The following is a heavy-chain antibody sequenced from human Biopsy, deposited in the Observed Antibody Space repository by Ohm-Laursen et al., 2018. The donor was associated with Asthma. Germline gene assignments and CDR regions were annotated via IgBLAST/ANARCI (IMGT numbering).Heavy chain of an antibody. D-gene: IGHD5-12*01. J-gene: IGHJ4*02. CDR2: ISYDGNHK. Sequence: SLRLSCAAPGFSVNNNYMSWVRQAPGKGLEWVAVISYDGNHKFYEDSVKGRFTISRDNSKNTLYLQMNSLRTEDTAVYYCAKRRGYSGHDNDYWGQGTLVIVSS. CDR1: GFSVNNNY. V-gene: IGHV3-30*18. CDR3: AKRRGYSGHDNDY.